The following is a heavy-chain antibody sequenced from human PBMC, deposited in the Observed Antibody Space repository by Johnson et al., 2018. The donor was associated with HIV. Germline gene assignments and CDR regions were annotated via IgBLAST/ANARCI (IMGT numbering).Heavy chain of an antibody. Sequence: VQLVESGGGVVQPGRSLRLSCAASGFTFSSYAMNWVRQAPGKGLEWVAVISYDGKNKYFGDSVKGRFTISRDNSKNTLYLQMNTLRAEDTAVYYCARGRGLQFLEWPTGLWSAFDIWGQGTMVTVSS. CDR2: ISYDGKNK. CDR1: GFTFSSYA. V-gene: IGHV3-30*04. J-gene: IGHJ3*02. CDR3: ARGRGLQFLEWPTGLWSAFDI. D-gene: IGHD3-3*01.